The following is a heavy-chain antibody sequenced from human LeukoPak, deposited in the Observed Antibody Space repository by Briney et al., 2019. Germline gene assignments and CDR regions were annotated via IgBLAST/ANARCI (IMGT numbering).Heavy chain of an antibody. V-gene: IGHV4-31*03. CDR2: IYYSGST. D-gene: IGHD5-18*01. CDR1: GGSISSGGYY. CDR3: ARGGTYSYGHFDY. J-gene: IGHJ4*02. Sequence: SETLSLTCTVSGGSISSGGYYWSWIRQHPGKGLEWIGYIYYSGSTYYNPSLKSRVTISVDTSKNQFSLKLSSVTAADTAVYYCARGGTYSYGHFDYWGQGTLVTVSS.